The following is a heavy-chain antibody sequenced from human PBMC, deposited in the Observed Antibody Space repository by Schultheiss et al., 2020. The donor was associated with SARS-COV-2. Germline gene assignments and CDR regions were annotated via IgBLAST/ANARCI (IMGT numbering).Heavy chain of an antibody. D-gene: IGHD1-14*01. Sequence: SVKVSCKASGGTFSNSGINWVRQAPGQGLEWMGGIIPVFGTAIYAQKLQGRVTITADESTSTAYMELSSLRSEDTAVYYCAIYRSQVLANWLDPWGQGTLVTVSS. J-gene: IGHJ5*02. CDR3: AIYRSQVLANWLDP. CDR2: IIPVFGTA. V-gene: IGHV1-69*13. CDR1: GGTFSNSG.